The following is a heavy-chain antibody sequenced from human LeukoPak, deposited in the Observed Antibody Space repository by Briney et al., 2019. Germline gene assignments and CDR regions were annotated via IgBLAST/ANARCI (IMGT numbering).Heavy chain of an antibody. CDR3: ARGAYDFWSGYSSRDAFDI. J-gene: IGHJ3*02. Sequence: PSETLSLTCAVYGGSFSGYSWNWIRQPPVKGLEWIGRIYTSGSTNYNPSLKSRVTMSVDTSKNRFSLKLRSVTAAATAVYYCARGAYDFWSGYSSRDAFDISGQRTMVTASS. CDR2: IYTSGST. V-gene: IGHV4-59*10. CDR1: GGSFSGYS. D-gene: IGHD3-3*01.